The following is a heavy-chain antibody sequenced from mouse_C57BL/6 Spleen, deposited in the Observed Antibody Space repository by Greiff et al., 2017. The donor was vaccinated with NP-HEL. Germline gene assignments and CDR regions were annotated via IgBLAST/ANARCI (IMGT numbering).Heavy chain of an antibody. D-gene: IGHD2-1*01. V-gene: IGHV1-76*01. J-gene: IGHJ3*01. CDR1: GYTFTDYY. CDR3: ARAGNFPWFAY. CDR2: IYPGSGNT. Sequence: VKLQESGAELVRPGASVKLSCKASGYTFTDYYINWVKQRPGQGLEWIARIYPGSGNTYYNEKFKGKATLTAEKSSSTAYMQLSSLTSEDSAVYFCARAGNFPWFAYWGQGTLVTVSA.